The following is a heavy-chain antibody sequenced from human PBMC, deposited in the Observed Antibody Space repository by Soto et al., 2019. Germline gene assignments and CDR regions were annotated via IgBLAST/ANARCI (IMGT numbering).Heavy chain of an antibody. CDR1: GGSVSNSNYY. D-gene: IGHD2-8*01. J-gene: IGHJ4*02. V-gene: IGHV4-39*01. CDR2: VYYRGRS. CDR3: VSQRTSVLTQAYFDY. Sequence: SETLSLTCTVSGGSVSNSNYYWGWIRQSPGKGMEWIGSVYYRGRSYSKSSVKSRVTISVDTSKNQFSLNLNSVTAADTAVYYCVSQRTSVLTQAYFDYWGPGALVTVSS.